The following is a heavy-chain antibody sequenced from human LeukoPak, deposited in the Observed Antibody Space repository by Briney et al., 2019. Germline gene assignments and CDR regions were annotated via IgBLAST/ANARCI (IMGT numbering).Heavy chain of an antibody. D-gene: IGHD2-2*01. J-gene: IGHJ6*03. CDR3: ARHLVVPATTYYYYYMDV. Sequence: SETLSLTCTVSGDSMSSNYYYWGWIRQPPGKGLEWIGTVYFTGSPYYNPSLKSRVTISVDTSETQFSLTLSSVTAVDTAVYFCARHLVVPATTYYYYYMDVWGKGTTATVSS. CDR2: VYFTGSP. V-gene: IGHV4-39*01. CDR1: GDSMSSNYYY.